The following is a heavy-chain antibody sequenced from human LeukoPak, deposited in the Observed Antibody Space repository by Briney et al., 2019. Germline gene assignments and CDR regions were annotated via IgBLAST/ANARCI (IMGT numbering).Heavy chain of an antibody. D-gene: IGHD3-9*01. CDR2: IRSSGSGT. Sequence: GGSLRLSCAASGFTFSSFSMNWVRQAPGKGLEWVSYIRSSGSGTDYTGSVKGRFTISRDNAKNSLYLQMNSLRAEDTAVYYCARRVRYFDWSDYWGQGTLVTVSS. CDR1: GFTFSSFS. V-gene: IGHV3-48*04. J-gene: IGHJ4*02. CDR3: ARRVRYFDWSDY.